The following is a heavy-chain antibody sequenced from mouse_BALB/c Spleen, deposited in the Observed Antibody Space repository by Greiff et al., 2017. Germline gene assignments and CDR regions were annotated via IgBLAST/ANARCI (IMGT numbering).Heavy chain of an antibody. CDR3: AREDGYVMDY. Sequence: VQLQQSGPQLVRPGASVKISCKASGYSFTSYWMHWVKQRPGQGLEWIGMIDPSDSETRLNQKFKDKATLTVDKSSSTAYMQLSSPTSEDSAVYYGAREDGYVMDYWGQGTLVTVSA. CDR2: IDPSDSET. D-gene: IGHD2-2*01. V-gene: IGHV1S127*01. J-gene: IGHJ3*01. CDR1: GYSFTSYW.